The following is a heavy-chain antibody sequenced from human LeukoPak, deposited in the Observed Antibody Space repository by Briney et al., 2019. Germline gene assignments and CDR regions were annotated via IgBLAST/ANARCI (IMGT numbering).Heavy chain of an antibody. V-gene: IGHV4-34*01. CDR3: ARQVGGGSYENY. CDR1: GGSFSGYY. D-gene: IGHD1-26*01. J-gene: IGHJ4*02. Sequence: SETLSLTCAVYGGSFSGYYWSWIRQPPGKGLEWIGEINHSGSTNYNPSLKSRVTISVDTSKNQFSLKLSSVTAADTAVYYCARQVGGGSYENYWGQGTLVTVSS. CDR2: INHSGST.